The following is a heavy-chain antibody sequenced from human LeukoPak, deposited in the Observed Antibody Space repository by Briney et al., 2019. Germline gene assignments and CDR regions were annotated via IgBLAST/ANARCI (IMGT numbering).Heavy chain of an antibody. J-gene: IGHJ6*03. CDR2: IYYSGST. D-gene: IGHD6-13*01. CDR3: AREVKGSSTRLSVSGYYYYMDV. V-gene: IGHV4-59*12. CDR1: DDSISSYY. Sequence: PSETLSLTCTVSDDSISSYYWSWIRQPPGKGLEWIGYIYYSGSTDYNPSLKSRVTISVDTSKNQFSLKLSSVTAADTAVYYCAREVKGSSTRLSVSGYYYYMDVWGKGTTVTVSS.